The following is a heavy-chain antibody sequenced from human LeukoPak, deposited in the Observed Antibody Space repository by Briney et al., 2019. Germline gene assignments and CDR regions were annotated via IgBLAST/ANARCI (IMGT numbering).Heavy chain of an antibody. J-gene: IGHJ4*02. CDR3: ARGRGLRYFDIVPDY. Sequence: ASVKVSCKASGYTFTSHYMHWVRQAPGQGLEWMGIINPSGGSTSYAQKFQGRVTMTRDTSTSTVYMELSSLRSEDTAVYYCARGRGLRYFDIVPDYWGQGTLVTVSS. D-gene: IGHD3-9*01. CDR1: GYTFTSHY. CDR2: INPSGGST. V-gene: IGHV1-46*01.